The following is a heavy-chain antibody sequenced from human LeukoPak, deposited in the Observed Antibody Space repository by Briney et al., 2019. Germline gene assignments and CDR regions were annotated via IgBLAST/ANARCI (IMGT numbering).Heavy chain of an antibody. Sequence: PSGTLSLTCAVSGASISSYFWSWIRQPPGKGLEWIGYIYYSGSTNYNPSLKSRVTISMDTSKTQFSLRLSSVTAADTAVYYCARGYYYFDYWGQGTLVTVSP. J-gene: IGHJ4*02. V-gene: IGHV4-59*08. CDR1: GASISSYF. CDR2: IYYSGST. D-gene: IGHD2-15*01. CDR3: ARGYYYFDY.